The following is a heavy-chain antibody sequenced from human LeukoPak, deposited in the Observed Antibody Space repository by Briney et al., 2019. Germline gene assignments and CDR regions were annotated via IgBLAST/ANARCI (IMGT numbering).Heavy chain of an antibody. CDR3: TTGGSSSWWYY. Sequence: PGGSLRLSCAASGFTFSGSAMHWVRQASGKGLEWVGLIRRKVNSYATAYAESVKGRFTISRDDSKNTLYLQMNSLKTEDTAVYYCTTGGSSSWWYYWGQGTLVTVSS. D-gene: IGHD6-13*01. J-gene: IGHJ4*02. CDR1: GFTFSGSA. V-gene: IGHV3-73*01. CDR2: IRRKVNSYAT.